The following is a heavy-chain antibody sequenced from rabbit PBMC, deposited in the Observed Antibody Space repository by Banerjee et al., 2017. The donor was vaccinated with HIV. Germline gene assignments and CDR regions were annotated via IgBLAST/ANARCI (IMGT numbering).Heavy chain of an antibody. Sequence: QEQLEESGGDLVKPEGSLTLTCTASGFSFSSSYWICWVRQAPGKGLEWIACIYAGVGGGTHYASWAKGRSTISKTSSTTVTLQMTSLTAAGTATYFCARAADNAGYAYPTDGMDLWGPGTLVTVS. CDR3: ARAADNAGYAYPTDGMDL. J-gene: IGHJ6*01. D-gene: IGHD6-1*01. V-gene: IGHV1S45*01. CDR1: GFSFSSSYW. CDR2: IYAGVGGGT.